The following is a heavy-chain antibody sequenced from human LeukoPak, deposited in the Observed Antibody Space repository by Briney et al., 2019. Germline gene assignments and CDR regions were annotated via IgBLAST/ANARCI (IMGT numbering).Heavy chain of an antibody. J-gene: IGHJ3*02. V-gene: IGHV3-11*01. D-gene: IGHD3-10*01. CDR1: GFPFSDCY. CDR3: ARTYYGSGSYSRGVHTFDI. CDR2: ISSGGSTI. Sequence: PGGSLRLSCAASGFPFSDCYMSWIRQAPGRGLEGISYISSGGSTIYYADSVKGRFTISRDNAKNSLYLQMNNLRAEDTAVYYCARTYYGSGSYSRGVHTFDIWGQGTMVTVSS.